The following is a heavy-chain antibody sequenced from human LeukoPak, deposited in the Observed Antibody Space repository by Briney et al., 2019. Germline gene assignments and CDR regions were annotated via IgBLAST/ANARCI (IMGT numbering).Heavy chain of an antibody. CDR1: GFTFISYS. D-gene: IGHD3-22*01. J-gene: IGHJ4*02. Sequence: PGGSLRLSCAASGFTFISYSMNWVRQAPGKGLEWVSSISSSSSYIYYADSVKGRFTISRDNAKNSLYLQMNSLRAEDTAVYYCARVVVKGNLFDYWGQGTLVTVSS. CDR3: ARVVVKGNLFDY. CDR2: ISSSSSYI. V-gene: IGHV3-21*04.